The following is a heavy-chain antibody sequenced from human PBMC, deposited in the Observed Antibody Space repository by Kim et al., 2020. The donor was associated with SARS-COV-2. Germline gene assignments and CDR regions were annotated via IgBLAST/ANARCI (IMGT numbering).Heavy chain of an antibody. CDR3: ARDRAVSRGQWLAYGDYGGIDY. CDR2: IWYDGSNK. D-gene: IGHD4-17*01. J-gene: IGHJ4*02. V-gene: IGHV3-33*01. CDR1: GFTFSSYG. Sequence: GGSLRLSCAASGFTFSSYGMHWVRQAPGKGLEWVAVIWYDGSNKYYADSVKGRFTISRDNSKNTLYLQMNSLRAEDTAVYYCARDRAVSRGQWLAYGDYGGIDYWGQGTLVTVSS.